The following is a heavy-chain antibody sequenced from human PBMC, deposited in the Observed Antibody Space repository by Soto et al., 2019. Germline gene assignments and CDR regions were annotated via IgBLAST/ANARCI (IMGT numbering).Heavy chain of an antibody. CDR3: ATARVTNYYFDY. V-gene: IGHV1-24*01. J-gene: IGHJ4*02. CDR2: FDPEDGET. D-gene: IGHD3-3*01. Sequence: VKVSCNVSGYTLTELSMHWVRQAPGKGLEWMGGFDPEDGETIYAQKFQGRVTMTEDTSTDTAYMELSSLRSEDTAVYYCATARVTNYYFDYRGQGTLVTVSS. CDR1: GYTLTELS.